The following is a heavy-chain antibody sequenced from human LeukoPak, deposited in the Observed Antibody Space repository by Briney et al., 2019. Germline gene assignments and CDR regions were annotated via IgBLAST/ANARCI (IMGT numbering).Heavy chain of an antibody. J-gene: IGHJ4*02. CDR3: ARDNQAAGYSSGWYMFDY. CDR2: INPNSGGT. CDR1: GYTFTGYY. V-gene: IGHV1-2*02. D-gene: IGHD6-19*01. Sequence: ASVKVSCKASGYTFTGYYMHWVRQAPGQGLEWMGWINPNSGGTNYAQKFQGRVTMTRDTSISTAYMELSRLGSDDTAVYYCARDNQAAGYSSGWYMFDYWGQGTLVTVSS.